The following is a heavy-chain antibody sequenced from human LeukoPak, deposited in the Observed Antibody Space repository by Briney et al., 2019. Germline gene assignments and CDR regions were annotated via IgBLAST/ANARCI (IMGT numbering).Heavy chain of an antibody. CDR2: IYPGDSDT. CDR1: GYSFTSYW. J-gene: IGHJ4*02. Sequence: GESLKISCKGSGYSFTSYWIGWVRQMPGKGLEWMGIIYPGDSDTRCSPSFQGQVTISADKSISTAYLQWSSLKASDTAMYYCARHCSGGSCYSGLADYWGQGTLVTVSS. V-gene: IGHV5-51*01. CDR3: ARHCSGGSCYSGLADY. D-gene: IGHD2-15*01.